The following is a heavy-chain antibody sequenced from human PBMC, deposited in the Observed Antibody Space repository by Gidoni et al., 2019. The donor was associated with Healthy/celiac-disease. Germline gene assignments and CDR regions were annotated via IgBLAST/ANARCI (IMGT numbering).Heavy chain of an antibody. CDR3: ARDPYDYGDYDRDY. J-gene: IGHJ4*02. V-gene: IGHV3-30-3*01. Sequence: QVQLVESGGGVVQPGRSLSLSCAASGFNFSSYAMHWVRQAPGKGLEWVAVISYDGSNKYYADSVKGRFTISRDNSKNTLYLQMNSLRAEDTAVYYCARDPYDYGDYDRDYWGQGTLVTVSS. D-gene: IGHD4-17*01. CDR2: ISYDGSNK. CDR1: GFNFSSYA.